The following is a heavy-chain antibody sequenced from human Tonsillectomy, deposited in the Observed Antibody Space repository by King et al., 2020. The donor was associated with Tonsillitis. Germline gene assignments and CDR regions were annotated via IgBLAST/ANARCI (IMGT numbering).Heavy chain of an antibody. CDR1: GFTFSSYG. V-gene: IGHV3-30*18. CDR3: AKDHPEYYYDSSGYYY. D-gene: IGHD3-22*01. J-gene: IGHJ4*02. Sequence: VQLVESGGGVVQPGRSLRLSCAASGFTFSSYGMHWVRQAPGQGLEWVAVISYDGSNKYYADSVKGRFTISRDNSKNTLYLQMNSLRAEDTAVYYCAKDHPEYYYDSSGYYYWGQGTLVTVSS. CDR2: ISYDGSNK.